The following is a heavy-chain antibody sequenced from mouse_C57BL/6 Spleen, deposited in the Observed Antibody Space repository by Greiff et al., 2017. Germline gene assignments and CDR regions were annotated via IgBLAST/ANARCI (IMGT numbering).Heavy chain of an antibody. CDR2: INPYNGGT. J-gene: IGHJ4*01. CDR1: GYTFNDSY. Sequence: VQLQQSGPVLVKPGASVKMSCKASGYTFNDSYMNWVKQSHGKSLEWIGVINPYNGGTSYNQKFKGKATLTVDKSSSTAYMELNSLTSEDSAVYYCARGGLITTVVPYAGDYWGQGTSVTVSS. V-gene: IGHV1-19*01. CDR3: ARGGLITTVVPYAGDY. D-gene: IGHD1-1*01.